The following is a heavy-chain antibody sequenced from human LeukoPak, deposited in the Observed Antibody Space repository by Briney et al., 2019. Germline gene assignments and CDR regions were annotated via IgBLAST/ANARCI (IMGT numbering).Heavy chain of an antibody. D-gene: IGHD3-10*02. CDR3: AELGITMIGGV. CDR2: ISSSSSII. J-gene: IGHJ6*04. Sequence: PGGSLRLSCAASGFSFSNYNMNWVRQAPGKGLEWVSYISSSSSIIHYADSVKGRFTISRDNAKNSLYLQMNSLRAEDTAVYYCAELGITMIGGVWGKGTTVTISS. V-gene: IGHV3-48*01. CDR1: GFSFSNYN.